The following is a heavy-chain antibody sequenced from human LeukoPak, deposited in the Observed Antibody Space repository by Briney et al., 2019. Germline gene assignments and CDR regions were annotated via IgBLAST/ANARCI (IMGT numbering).Heavy chain of an antibody. CDR3: ARDNRGLGSGSSRGYFDY. J-gene: IGHJ4*02. CDR2: IWYDGSNK. CDR1: GFTFSSYG. V-gene: IGHV3-33*01. Sequence: GGSLRLSCAASGFTFSSYGMHWVRQAPGKGLEWVAVIWYDGSNKYYADSVKGRFTISRDNSKNTPYLQMNSLRAEDTAVYYCARDNRGLGSGSSRGYFDYWGQGTLVTVSS. D-gene: IGHD3-10*01.